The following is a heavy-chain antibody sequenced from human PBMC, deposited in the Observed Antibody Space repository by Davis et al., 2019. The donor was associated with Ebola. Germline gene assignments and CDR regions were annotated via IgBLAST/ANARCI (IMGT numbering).Heavy chain of an antibody. J-gene: IGHJ3*02. CDR2: TYYNSKWYN. CDR1: GDSVSSGG. V-gene: IGHV6-1*01. CDR3: ARGFLRDGFDI. Sequence: HSQTLSLTCSISGDSVSSGGWNWIRQSPSRGLEWLGRTYYNSKWYNDYAMSVKGRITINPDTSKNQFSLQLNSVTPEDTAMYYCARGFLRDGFDIWGQGTMITVSS. D-gene: IGHD3-3*01.